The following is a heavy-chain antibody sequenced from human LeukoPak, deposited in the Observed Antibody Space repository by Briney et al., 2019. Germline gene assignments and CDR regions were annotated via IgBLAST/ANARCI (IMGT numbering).Heavy chain of an antibody. CDR2: INHSGST. D-gene: IGHD6-19*01. CDR3: ARQYRLIAVAGTNWFDP. CDR1: GDSFNGYY. J-gene: IGHJ5*02. Sequence: SETLSLTCAVYGDSFNGYYWSWIRQPPGKGLEWIGEINHSGSTNYNPSLKSRVTISVDTSKNQFSLRLSSVTAADTAIYYCARQYRLIAVAGTNWFDPWGQGTLVTVSS. V-gene: IGHV4-34*01.